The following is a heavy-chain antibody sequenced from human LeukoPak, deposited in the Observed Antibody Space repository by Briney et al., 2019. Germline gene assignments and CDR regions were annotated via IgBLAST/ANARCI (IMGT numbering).Heavy chain of an antibody. D-gene: IGHD3-10*01. CDR1: GFTFSSYG. Sequence: WGSLRLSCAASGFTFSSYGMSWVRQAPGKGLEWVSVISGSGGSTYYADSVKGRFTISRDNSKNTLYLQMNSLRAEDTAVYYCAKQVPYGSGSRGPDYWGQGTLVTVSS. J-gene: IGHJ4*02. CDR3: AKQVPYGSGSRGPDY. CDR2: ISGSGGST. V-gene: IGHV3-23*01.